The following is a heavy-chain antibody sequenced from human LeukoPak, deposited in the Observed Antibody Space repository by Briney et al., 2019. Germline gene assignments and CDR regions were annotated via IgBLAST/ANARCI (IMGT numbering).Heavy chain of an antibody. Sequence: GGSLRLSCAASGFTFSSYAMTWVRQAPGEGLEWVSAISGSGGNTYYADSVKGRFTISRDNSKNTLYLQMNSLRAEDTAVYYCAKGGAEAGTLYLEYWGQGTLVIVSS. D-gene: IGHD6-13*01. J-gene: IGHJ4*02. CDR1: GFTFSSYA. CDR2: ISGSGGNT. CDR3: AKGGAEAGTLYLEY. V-gene: IGHV3-23*01.